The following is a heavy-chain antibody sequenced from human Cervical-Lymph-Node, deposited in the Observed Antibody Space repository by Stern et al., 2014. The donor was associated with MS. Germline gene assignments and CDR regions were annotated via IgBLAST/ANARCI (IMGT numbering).Heavy chain of an antibody. CDR2: ISYDGSNK. CDR1: GFTFSSYG. CDR3: AKDVSGSYYKGYYFDY. D-gene: IGHD1-26*01. J-gene: IGHJ4*02. V-gene: IGHV3-30*18. Sequence: QLGQSGGGVVQPGRSLRLSCAASGFTFSSYGMHWVRQAPGKGLEWVAVISYDGSNKYYADSVKGRFTISRDNSKNTLYLQMNSLRAEDTAVYYCAKDVSGSYYKGYYFDYWGQGTLVTVSS.